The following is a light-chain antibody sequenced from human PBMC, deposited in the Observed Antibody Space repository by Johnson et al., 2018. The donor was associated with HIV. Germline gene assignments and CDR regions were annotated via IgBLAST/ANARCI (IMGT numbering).Light chain of an antibody. J-gene: IGLJ1*01. CDR3: GTWDSLLSAGV. V-gene: IGLV1-51*02. CDR2: ENN. CDR1: SSNIGNNY. Sequence: QSVLTQPPSVSAAPGQKVTISCSGSSSNIGNNYVSWYQQLPGTAPKLLLYENNKRPSGIPDRFSGSKSGTSATLGITGLQTGDEADYYCGTWDSLLSAGVFGTGAKVTFL.